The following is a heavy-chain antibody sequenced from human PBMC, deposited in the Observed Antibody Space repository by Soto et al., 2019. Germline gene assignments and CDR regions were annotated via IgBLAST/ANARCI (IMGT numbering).Heavy chain of an antibody. Sequence: GGSLRLSCVASGFTFSNYWMSWVRQAPGKGLEWVANIKQDGSEKYYVDSVKGRFTISRDNAKNSLYLQMNSLRAEDTAVYYCAAALGPRYFDYWGQGTLVTVSS. V-gene: IGHV3-7*01. CDR1: GFTFSNYW. CDR2: IKQDGSEK. CDR3: AAALGPRYFDY. D-gene: IGHD1-26*01. J-gene: IGHJ4*02.